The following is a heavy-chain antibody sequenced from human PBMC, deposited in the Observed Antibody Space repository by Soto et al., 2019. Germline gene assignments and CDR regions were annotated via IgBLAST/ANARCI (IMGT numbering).Heavy chain of an antibody. J-gene: IGHJ5*02. Sequence: NPSETLSLTCTVSGGSISSGGYYWSWIRQHPGKGLEWIGYIYYSGSTYYNPSLKSRVTIPVDTSKNQFSLKLSSVTAADTAVYYCAREASDIVVVPAAIYNWFDPWGQGTLVTVSS. CDR2: IYYSGST. CDR1: GGSISSGGYY. V-gene: IGHV4-31*03. CDR3: AREASDIVVVPAAIYNWFDP. D-gene: IGHD2-2*02.